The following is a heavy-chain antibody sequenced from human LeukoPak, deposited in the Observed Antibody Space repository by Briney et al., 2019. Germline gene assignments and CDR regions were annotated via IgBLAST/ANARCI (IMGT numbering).Heavy chain of an antibody. D-gene: IGHD6-19*01. Sequence: GGSLRLSCAASGFTFSSYEMNWVRQAPGKGLEWVSSISTSSSYIYYADSVKGRFTISRDNTRNSLYLQMNSLRADDTAVYYCARELSGIGRYYFYYYMDVWGKGTTVTVSS. CDR1: GFTFSSYE. V-gene: IGHV3-21*01. J-gene: IGHJ6*03. CDR3: ARELSGIGRYYFYYYMDV. CDR2: ISTSSSYI.